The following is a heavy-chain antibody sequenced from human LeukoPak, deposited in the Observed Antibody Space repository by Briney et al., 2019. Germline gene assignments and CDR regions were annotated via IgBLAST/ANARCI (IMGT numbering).Heavy chain of an antibody. CDR2: ISYDGSNK. V-gene: IGHV3-30-3*01. CDR3: ARDFFPSITGTTYNAFDI. CDR1: GFTFSSYA. Sequence: GGSLRLSCAASGFTFSSYAMHWVRQAPGKGREWVAVISYDGSNKYYADSVKGRFTISRDSSKNTLCLQMNSLRAEDTAVYYCARDFFPSITGTTYNAFDIWGQGTMVTVSS. J-gene: IGHJ3*02. D-gene: IGHD1-20*01.